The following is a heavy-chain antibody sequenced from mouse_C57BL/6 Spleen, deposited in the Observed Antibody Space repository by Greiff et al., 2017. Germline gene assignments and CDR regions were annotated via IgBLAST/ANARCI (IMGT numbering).Heavy chain of an antibody. CDR3: ARKLSWGGDY. Sequence: EVQLVESGPVLVKPGASVKMSCKASGYTFTDYYMNWVKQSHGKSLEWIGVINPYNGGTSYNQKFKGKATLTVDKSSSTAYMELNSLTSEDSAVYYCARKLSWGGDYWGQGTTLTVSS. CDR2: INPYNGGT. V-gene: IGHV1-19*01. D-gene: IGHD3-3*01. CDR1: GYTFTDYY. J-gene: IGHJ2*01.